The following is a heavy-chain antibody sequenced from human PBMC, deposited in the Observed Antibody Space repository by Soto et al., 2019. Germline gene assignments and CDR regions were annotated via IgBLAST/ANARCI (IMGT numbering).Heavy chain of an antibody. CDR1: GYTFTGYY. Sequence: ASVKVSCKASGYTFTGYYMHWVRQAPGQGLEWMGWINPNSGGTNYAQKFQGWVTMTRDTSISTAYMELSRLRSDDTAVYYCARDSRLRYFDWLSPLGYYYGMDVWGQGTTVTVS. V-gene: IGHV1-2*04. D-gene: IGHD3-9*01. CDR3: ARDSRLRYFDWLSPLGYYYGMDV. CDR2: INPNSGGT. J-gene: IGHJ6*02.